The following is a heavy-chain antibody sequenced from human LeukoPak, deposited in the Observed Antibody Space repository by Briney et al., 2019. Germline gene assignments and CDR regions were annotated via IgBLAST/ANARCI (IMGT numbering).Heavy chain of an antibody. CDR1: GFSFSGYS. J-gene: IGHJ4*02. CDR2: ISSTSSYI. V-gene: IGHV3-21*01. CDR3: ARDGRSTWYEDS. D-gene: IGHD6-13*01. Sequence: GGSLRLSCAASGFSFSGYSMNWVRQAPGKGLEWVSSISSTSSYIYYADSVKGRFTISRDNAKNSLFLQMNNLRAEDAAVYFCARDGRSTWYEDSWGQGTLVTVSS.